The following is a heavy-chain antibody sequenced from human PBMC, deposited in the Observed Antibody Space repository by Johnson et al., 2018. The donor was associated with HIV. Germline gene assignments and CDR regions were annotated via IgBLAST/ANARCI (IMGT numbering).Heavy chain of an antibody. Sequence: VQLVESGGGVVQPGGSLRLSCAASGFTFHDFGMIWVRQVPGKGLEWISGINWNGHGTGYADSVKGRFTISRDNSKNTLYLQMNSLRPEDTSVYYCARDLLTLDAFDIWGQGTMVTVSS. J-gene: IGHJ3*02. V-gene: IGHV3-20*04. CDR3: ARDLLTLDAFDI. CDR2: INWNGHGT. CDR1: GFTFHDFG.